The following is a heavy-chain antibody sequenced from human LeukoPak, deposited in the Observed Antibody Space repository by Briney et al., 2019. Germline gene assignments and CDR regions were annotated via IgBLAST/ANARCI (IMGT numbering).Heavy chain of an antibody. Sequence: ASVKVSCKASGYTFTSYDINWVRQATGQGLEWMGWMNPNSGNTGYAQKFQGRVTITRNTSISTAYMELSSLRSEDTAVYYCARLGDNWNYEDYWGQGTLVTVSS. CDR2: MNPNSGNT. CDR3: ARLGDNWNYEDY. V-gene: IGHV1-8*03. J-gene: IGHJ4*02. CDR1: GYTFTSYD. D-gene: IGHD1-7*01.